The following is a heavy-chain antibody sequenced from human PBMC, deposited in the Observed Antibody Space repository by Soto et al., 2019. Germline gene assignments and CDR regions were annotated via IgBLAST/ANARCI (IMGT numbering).Heavy chain of an antibody. Sequence: SVKVSCKASGGTFSSYAISWVRQAPGQGLEWMGGIIPIFGTANYAQKFQGRVTITADKSTSTAYMELSSLRSEDTAVYYCELLDYRDYGAGSDAGMDVWGQGTTVAAP. V-gene: IGHV1-69*06. CDR3: ELLDYRDYGAGSDAGMDV. CDR1: GGTFSSYA. CDR2: IIPIFGTA. D-gene: IGHD4-17*01. J-gene: IGHJ6*02.